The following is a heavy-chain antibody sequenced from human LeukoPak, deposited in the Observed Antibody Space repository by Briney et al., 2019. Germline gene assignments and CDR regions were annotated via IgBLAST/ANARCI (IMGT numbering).Heavy chain of an antibody. CDR3: AGSGDIVTTKSFDY. V-gene: IGHV1-18*01. J-gene: IGHJ4*02. CDR2: ISAYNGNT. Sequence: ASVKVSCKASGYTFTSYGISWVRQAPGQGLEWMGWISAYNGNTNYAQKFQGRVTMTTDTSTSTAYMELRSLRSDDTAVYYCAGSGDIVTTKSFDYWGQATLVTVSS. D-gene: IGHD5-12*01. CDR1: GYTFTSYG.